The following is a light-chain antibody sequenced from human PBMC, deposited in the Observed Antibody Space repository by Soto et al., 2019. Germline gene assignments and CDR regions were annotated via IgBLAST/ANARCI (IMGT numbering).Light chain of an antibody. CDR2: GAS. Sequence: EIVLTQSPGTLSLSPGERATLSCRASQSVSSSYLAWYQQKPGQAPRLLIYGASSRATGIPDRFSGSGSGTDFTLTIRRMETEDFAVYYCQQYGSSPITFGQGTRLEIK. CDR3: QQYGSSPIT. CDR1: QSVSSSY. V-gene: IGKV3-20*01. J-gene: IGKJ5*01.